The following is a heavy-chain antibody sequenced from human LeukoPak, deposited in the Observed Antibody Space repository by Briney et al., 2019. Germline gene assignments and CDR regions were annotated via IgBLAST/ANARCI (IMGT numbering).Heavy chain of an antibody. CDR3: ATQDILDY. CDR1: GFTFSSYW. J-gene: IGHJ4*02. V-gene: IGHV3-7*01. CDR2: IKQDGSEK. Sequence: GGSLRLSCAASGFTFSSYWMSWVRQAPEKGLEWVANIKQDGSEKYYVDSVKGRFTISRDNAKNTVYLQMNSLRAEDTAMYYCATQDILDYWGQGTLVTVSS.